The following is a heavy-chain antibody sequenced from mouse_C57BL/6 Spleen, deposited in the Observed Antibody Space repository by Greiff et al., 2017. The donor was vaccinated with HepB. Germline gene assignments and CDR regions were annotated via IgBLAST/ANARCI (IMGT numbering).Heavy chain of an antibody. D-gene: IGHD2-1*01. CDR2: IDPSDSYT. Sequence: QVQLQQPGAELVMPGASVKLSCKASGYTFTSYWMHWEKQRPGQGLEWIGEIDPSDSYTNYNQKFKGKSTLTVDKSSSTAYMQLSSLTSEDSAVYYCARMNFYGNSFAYWGQGTLVTVSA. CDR1: GYTFTSYW. V-gene: IGHV1-69*01. J-gene: IGHJ3*01. CDR3: ARMNFYGNSFAY.